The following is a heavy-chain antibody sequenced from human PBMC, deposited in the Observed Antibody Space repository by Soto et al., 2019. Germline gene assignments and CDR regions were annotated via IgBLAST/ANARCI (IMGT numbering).Heavy chain of an antibody. CDR2: IYYSGST. V-gene: IGHV4-39*02. J-gene: IGHJ2*01. CDR3: ARIREWLLEGWYFDL. Sequence: QLQLQESGPGLVKPTETLSLTCTVSGGSISSSSYYWGWIRQPPGKGLEWIGSIYYSGSTYYNPSLKSRVTISVDTSKNHFSLMLSSVTAADTAVYYCARIREWLLEGWYFDLWGRGTLVTVSS. D-gene: IGHD3-3*01. CDR1: GGSISSSSYY.